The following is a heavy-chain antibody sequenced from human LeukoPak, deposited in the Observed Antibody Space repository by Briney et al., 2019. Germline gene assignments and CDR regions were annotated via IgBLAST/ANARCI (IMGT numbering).Heavy chain of an antibody. CDR3: AKHRHSDFDNYFDC. CDR2: ISESGFTT. Sequence: GGSLRLSCAASAFTFSSYAMSWVRQAPGKRLEWVSGISESGFTTYYADSVKGRFTISRDYSKDTLYLQISSLRAEDAAVYYCAKHRHSDFDNYFDCWGQGTLVTVSS. CDR1: AFTFSSYA. V-gene: IGHV3-23*01. D-gene: IGHD3-22*01. J-gene: IGHJ4*02.